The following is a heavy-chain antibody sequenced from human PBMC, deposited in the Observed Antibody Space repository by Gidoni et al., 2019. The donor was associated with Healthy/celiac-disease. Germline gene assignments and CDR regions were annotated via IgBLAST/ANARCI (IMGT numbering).Heavy chain of an antibody. V-gene: IGHV3-23*04. CDR2: ISGSGGST. J-gene: IGHJ5*02. Sequence: EVQLVESGGGLVQPGGSLRLSCAASGFTFSSYAMSWVRQAPGKGLEWVSAISGSGGSTYYADSVKGRFTISRDNSKNTLYLQMNSLRAEDTAVYYCAKGPQWAGTILNWFDPWGQGTLVTVSS. CDR3: AKGPQWAGTILNWFDP. CDR1: GFTFSSYA. D-gene: IGHD6-19*01.